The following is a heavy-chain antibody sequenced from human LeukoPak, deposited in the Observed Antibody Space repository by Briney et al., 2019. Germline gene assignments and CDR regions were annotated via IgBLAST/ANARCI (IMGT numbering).Heavy chain of an antibody. D-gene: IGHD3-10*01. J-gene: IGHJ4*02. CDR3: ARVAAMVRGVTTFDY. V-gene: IGHV4-39*07. Sequence: SETLSLTCSVSGGSISSSTYYWGWIRQPPGKGLEWIGYIYHSGSTYYNPSLKSRVTISVDRSKNQFSLKLSSVTAADTAVYYCARVAAMVRGVTTFDYWGQGTLVTVSS. CDR2: IYHSGST. CDR1: GGSISSSTYY.